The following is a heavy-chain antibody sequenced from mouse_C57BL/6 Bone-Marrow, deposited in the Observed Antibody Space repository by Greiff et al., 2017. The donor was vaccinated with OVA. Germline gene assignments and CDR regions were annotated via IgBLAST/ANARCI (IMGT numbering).Heavy chain of an antibody. CDR1: GYTFTNYW. CDR2: IYPGGGYT. Sequence: VQLQESGAELVRPGTSVKMSCKASGYTFTNYWIGWAKQRPGHGLEWIGDIYPGGGYTNYNEKFKGKATLTADKSSSTAYMQFSSLTSEDADIYYCARGNWDGFDYWGQGTTLTVSS. V-gene: IGHV1-63*01. CDR3: ARGNWDGFDY. D-gene: IGHD4-1*01. J-gene: IGHJ2*01.